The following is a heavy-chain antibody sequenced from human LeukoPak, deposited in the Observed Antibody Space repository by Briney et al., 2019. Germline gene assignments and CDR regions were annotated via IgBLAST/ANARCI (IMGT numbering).Heavy chain of an antibody. CDR3: ARGYYDILTGSDAFDI. CDR2: ISAYNGNT. J-gene: IGHJ3*02. V-gene: IGHV1-18*01. D-gene: IGHD3-9*01. CDR1: GYTFTSYG. Sequence: GASVKVSCKASGYTFTSYGISRVRQAPGQGLEWMGWISAYNGNTNYAQKLQGRVTMTTDTSTSTAYMELRSLRSDDTAVYYCARGYYDILTGSDAFDIWGQGTMVTVSS.